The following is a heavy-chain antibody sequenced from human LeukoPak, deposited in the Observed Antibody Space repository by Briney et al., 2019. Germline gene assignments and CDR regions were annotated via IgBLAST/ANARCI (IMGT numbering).Heavy chain of an antibody. CDR3: ARKSAARKASEFDY. CDR1: GYTFSGYY. CDR2: INPNSGGT. D-gene: IGHD6-6*01. J-gene: IGHJ4*02. Sequence: ASVKVSCKASGYTFSGYYMNWGRQAPGQGLEWMGWINPNSGGTKYAQKFQGRDTMPRDTSISTAYMGLRSLISDDTAVYYCARKSAARKASEFDYWGQGTLVTMSS. V-gene: IGHV1-2*02.